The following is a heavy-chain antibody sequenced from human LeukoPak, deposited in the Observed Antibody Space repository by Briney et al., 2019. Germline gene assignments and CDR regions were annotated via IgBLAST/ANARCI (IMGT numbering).Heavy chain of an antibody. J-gene: IGHJ3*02. Sequence: PSETLSLTCTVSGGSISSSSYYWGWIRQPPGKGLEWIGSIYYSGSTYYNPSLKSRVTISVDTSKNQFSLKLSSVTAADTAVYYCARLVSGAFDIWGQGTMVTVSS. CDR3: ARLVSGAFDI. V-gene: IGHV4-39*07. D-gene: IGHD3-10*01. CDR1: GGSISSSSYY. CDR2: IYYSGST.